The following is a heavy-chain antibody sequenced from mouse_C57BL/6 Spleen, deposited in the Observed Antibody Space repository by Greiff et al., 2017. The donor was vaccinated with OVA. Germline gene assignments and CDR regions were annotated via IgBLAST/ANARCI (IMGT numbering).Heavy chain of an antibody. D-gene: IGHD2-5*01. V-gene: IGHV6-3*01. J-gene: IGHJ2*01. CDR2: IRLKSDNYAT. CDR1: GFTFSDYG. Sequence: EVMLVESGGGLVKPGGSLKLSCAASGFTFSDYGMHWVRQAPEKGLEWVAQIRLKSDNYATHYAESVKGRFTISRDDSKSSVYLQMNNLRAEDTGIYYCVSNYPSYWGQGTTLTVSS. CDR3: VSNYPSY.